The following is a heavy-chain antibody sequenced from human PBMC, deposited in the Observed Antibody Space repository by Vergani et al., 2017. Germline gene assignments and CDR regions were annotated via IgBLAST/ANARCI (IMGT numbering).Heavy chain of an antibody. V-gene: IGHV4-61*02. CDR3: ARVSFFQGYYHDYGMDV. J-gene: IGHJ6*02. CDR1: GGSISSGSYY. CDR2: IYTSGST. D-gene: IGHD2/OR15-2a*01. Sequence: QVQLQESGPGLVKPSQTLSLTCTVSGGSISSGSYYWSWIRQPAGKGLEWIGRIYTSGSTNYNPSLKSRVTISVDTSKNQFYLKLSSVTAADTAVSYCARVSFFQGYYHDYGMDVWGQGTTVTVSS.